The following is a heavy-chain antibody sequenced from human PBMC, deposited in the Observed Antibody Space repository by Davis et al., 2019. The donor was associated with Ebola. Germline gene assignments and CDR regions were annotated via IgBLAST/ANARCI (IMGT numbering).Heavy chain of an antibody. J-gene: IGHJ4*02. V-gene: IGHV1-18*01. Sequence: AASVTVSCKASGYTFTSYGISWVRQAPGQGLEWMGWISAYNGNTNYAQKLQGRVTITADKSTSTAYMELSSLRSEDTAVYYCARDEGDFWSGLYFDYWGQGTLVTVSS. CDR1: GYTFTSYG. CDR2: ISAYNGNT. CDR3: ARDEGDFWSGLYFDY. D-gene: IGHD3-3*01.